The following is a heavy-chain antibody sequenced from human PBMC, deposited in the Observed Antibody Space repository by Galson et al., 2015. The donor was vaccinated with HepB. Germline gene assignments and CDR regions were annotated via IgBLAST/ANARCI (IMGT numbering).Heavy chain of an antibody. D-gene: IGHD6-19*01. CDR3: AKDQGYSSVVFDY. Sequence: SVKVSCKASGYTFTNFAINWVRQAPGQGLEWMGYINTDTGTPTYAQDFTGRFVFSLDTSVSTAYLQVSSLKAEDTAVYYCAKDQGYSSVVFDYWGQGTPVTVSS. V-gene: IGHV7-4-1*02. CDR2: INTDTGTP. J-gene: IGHJ4*02. CDR1: GYTFTNFA.